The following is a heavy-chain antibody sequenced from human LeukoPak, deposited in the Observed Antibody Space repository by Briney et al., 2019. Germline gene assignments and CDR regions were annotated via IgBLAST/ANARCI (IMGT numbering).Heavy chain of an antibody. V-gene: IGHV3-23*01. Sequence: GGSLRLSCAASGFTFGNYAMSWVRQGPGKGLEWVSTISGSGGSTYYADSVKGRFTISRDNSKNTLFLQMNSLRAEDTAVYYCAKDRVAVSGVTQFDYWGQGTQVTVSS. J-gene: IGHJ4*02. CDR2: ISGSGGST. CDR3: AKDRVAVSGVTQFDY. D-gene: IGHD6-19*01. CDR1: GFTFGNYA.